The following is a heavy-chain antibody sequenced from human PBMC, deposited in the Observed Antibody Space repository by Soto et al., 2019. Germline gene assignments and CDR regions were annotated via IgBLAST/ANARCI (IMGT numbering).Heavy chain of an antibody. V-gene: IGHV3-23*01. D-gene: IGHD6-19*01. J-gene: IGHJ4*02. Sequence: EVQLLESGGGLVQPGRSLRLSCAASGFTFSSYAMNWVRQAPGKGLEWVSAMSGTGGSTYYADSGKGRFTISRDNSKNTLYLQMNSLRVEDTAVFYCAKAGFSSGWSPSYFDYWGQGTLVTVSS. CDR2: MSGTGGST. CDR3: AKAGFSSGWSPSYFDY. CDR1: GFTFSSYA.